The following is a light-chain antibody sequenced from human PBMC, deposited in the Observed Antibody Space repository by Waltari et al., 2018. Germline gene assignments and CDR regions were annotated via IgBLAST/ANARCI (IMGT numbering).Light chain of an antibody. V-gene: IGKV3D-15*01. CDR3: HQYYDWPPYT. CDR2: GAS. CDR1: QSVSDN. J-gene: IGKJ2*01. Sequence: EIVITQSPATLSVSQGERATLSCRASQSVSDNVAWYQQKPGQAPRLLIYGASTRATGIPARFSGSGSGTEFTLTISSLQSEDFGVYYCHQYYDWPPYTFGPGTKLEIK.